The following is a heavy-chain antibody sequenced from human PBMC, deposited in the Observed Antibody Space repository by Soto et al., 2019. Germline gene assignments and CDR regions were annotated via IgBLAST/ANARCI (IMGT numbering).Heavy chain of an antibody. CDR1: GFTFSSYG. Sequence: HPGGSLRLSCAASGFTFSSYGMHWVRQAPGKGLEWVAVISYDGSNKYYADSVKGRFTISRDNSKNTLYLQMNSLRAEDTAVYYCAKRDYDSSGYYYYYYGMDVWGQGTTVTVSS. V-gene: IGHV3-30*18. J-gene: IGHJ6*02. CDR3: AKRDYDSSGYYYYYYGMDV. CDR2: ISYDGSNK. D-gene: IGHD3-22*01.